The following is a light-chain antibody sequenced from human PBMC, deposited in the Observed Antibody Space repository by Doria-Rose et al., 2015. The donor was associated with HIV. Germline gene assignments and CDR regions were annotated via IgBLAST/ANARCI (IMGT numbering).Light chain of an antibody. Sequence: TLTCASSTGAVTSGYYPNWFQQKPGQPPRTLIYSTSYKHSWTPARFSGSLLGGKAALKLSGVQPEDEAEYYCLLYYDGTQGVFGGGTKLTVL. J-gene: IGLJ3*02. CDR3: LLYYDGTQGV. CDR2: STS. V-gene: IGLV7-43*01. CDR1: TGAVTSGYY.